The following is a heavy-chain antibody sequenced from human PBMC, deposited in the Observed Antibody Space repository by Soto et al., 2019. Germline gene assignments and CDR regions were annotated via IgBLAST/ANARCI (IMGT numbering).Heavy chain of an antibody. V-gene: IGHV4-31*03. CDR3: ARDYGINDAFDI. D-gene: IGHD3-16*01. Sequence: QVQLQESGPGLVKPSQTLSLTCTVSGGSISSGGYYWSWIRQHPGKGLEWIGYIYYSGSTYYNPSLKIRVTITVDTSKNQFSLKLSSVTAADTAVYYCARDYGINDAFDIWGQGTMVTVSS. CDR1: GGSISSGGYY. J-gene: IGHJ3*02. CDR2: IYYSGST.